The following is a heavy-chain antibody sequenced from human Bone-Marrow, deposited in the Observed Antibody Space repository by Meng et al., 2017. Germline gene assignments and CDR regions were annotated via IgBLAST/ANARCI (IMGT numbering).Heavy chain of an antibody. CDR2: INHSGST. D-gene: IGHD6-13*01. CDR1: GGSFMGYY. J-gene: IGHJ2*01. Sequence: QAQLRQWGEGLLKPSETLSLTCAVYGGSFMGYYWSWIRQPPGKGLEWIGEINHSGSTNYNPSLKSRVTISVDTSKNQFSLKLSSVTAADTAVYYCARGPRRAIAAAGTGYFDLWGRGTLVTVSS. CDR3: ARGPRRAIAAAGTGYFDL. V-gene: IGHV4-34*01.